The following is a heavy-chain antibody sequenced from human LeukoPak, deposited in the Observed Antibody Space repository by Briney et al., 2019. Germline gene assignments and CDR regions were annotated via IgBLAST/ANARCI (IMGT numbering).Heavy chain of an antibody. Sequence: PSQTLSLTCTVSGGSISDDGYYWSWLRQLPGTGLEWIGHVYYGGTTEYNPSLESRITISVATSKTQFSLKLNSVTAADTAVYYCARGGATVTDYWGRETWSPSPQ. CDR3: ARGGATVTDY. CDR1: GGSISDDGYY. J-gene: IGHJ4*02. D-gene: IGHD4-17*01. V-gene: IGHV4-31*03. CDR2: VYYGGTT.